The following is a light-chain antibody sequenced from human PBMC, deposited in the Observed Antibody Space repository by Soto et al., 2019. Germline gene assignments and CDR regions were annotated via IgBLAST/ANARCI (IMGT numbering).Light chain of an antibody. CDR1: SSNIGSNT. CDR3: AAWDDSLNVVV. V-gene: IGLV1-44*01. J-gene: IGLJ2*01. CDR2: SNN. Sequence: QSVLTQPPSASGTPGQRVTISCSGSSSNIGSNTVNWYQQLPGTAPKLLIYSNNQRPSGVPDRFSGSKSGTSASLAISGLQSEDEDDYYCAAWDDSLNVVVFGGGTTLTVL.